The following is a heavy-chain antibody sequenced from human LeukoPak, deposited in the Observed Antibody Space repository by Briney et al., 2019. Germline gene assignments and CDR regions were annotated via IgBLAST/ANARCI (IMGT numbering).Heavy chain of an antibody. V-gene: IGHV4-59*01. CDR2: IYYSGST. CDR3: ARWSGYYPYCYYYYGMDV. Sequence: SETLSLTCTVSGGSISSYYWSWIRQPPGKGLEWIGYIYYSGSTNYNPSLKSRVTISVDTSKNQFSLKLSSVTAADTAVYYCARWSGYYPYCYYYYGMDVWGQGTTVTVSS. J-gene: IGHJ6*02. D-gene: IGHD3-3*01. CDR1: GGSISSYY.